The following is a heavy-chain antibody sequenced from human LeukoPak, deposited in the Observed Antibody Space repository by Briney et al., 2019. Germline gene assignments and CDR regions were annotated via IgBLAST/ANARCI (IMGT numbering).Heavy chain of an antibody. CDR3: AGGRYDFWSGYYTSEYFQH. V-gene: IGHV1-69*01. CDR1: GGTFSSYA. Sequence: ASVKVSCKASGGTFSSYAISWVRQAPGQGLEWMGGIIPIFGTANYAQKFQGRVTITADESTSTAYMELSSLRSEDTAVYYCAGGRYDFWSGYYTSEYFQHWGQGTLVTVSS. D-gene: IGHD3-3*01. CDR2: IIPIFGTA. J-gene: IGHJ1*01.